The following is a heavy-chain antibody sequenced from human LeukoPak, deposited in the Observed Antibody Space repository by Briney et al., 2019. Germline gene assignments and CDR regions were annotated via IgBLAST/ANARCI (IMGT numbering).Heavy chain of an antibody. D-gene: IGHD2-21*02. Sequence: TTSETLSLTRAVYGGSFSGYYWSWIRQPPGKGLEWIGEINHSGSTNYNPSLKSRVTISVDTSKNQFSLKLSSVTAADTAVYYCASTGGDCSFDYWGQGTLVTVSS. J-gene: IGHJ4*02. V-gene: IGHV4-34*01. CDR2: INHSGST. CDR3: ASTGGDCSFDY. CDR1: GGSFSGYY.